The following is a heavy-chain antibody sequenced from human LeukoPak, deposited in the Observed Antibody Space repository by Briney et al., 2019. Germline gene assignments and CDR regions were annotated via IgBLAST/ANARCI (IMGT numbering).Heavy chain of an antibody. D-gene: IGHD6-19*01. CDR3: ARVPSYASGWYLVDY. J-gene: IGHJ4*02. Sequence: GVSLRLSCTASGFTFRTYSMNWVRQAPGKGLEWASSISSSSSYIYYADSVKGRFTISRDNAKNSLYLQMNSLRAEDTAVYYCARVPSYASGWYLVDYWGQGTLVTVSS. CDR2: ISSSSSYI. V-gene: IGHV3-21*01. CDR1: GFTFRTYS.